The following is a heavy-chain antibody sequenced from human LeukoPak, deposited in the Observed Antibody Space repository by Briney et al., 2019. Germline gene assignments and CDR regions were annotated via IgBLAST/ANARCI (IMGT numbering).Heavy chain of an antibody. CDR2: FYYGGTT. D-gene: IGHD6-13*01. Sequence: PSETLSLTCTVSGGSISSSYWNWIRQPPGKGLEWIGYFYYGGTTNYNPSLRSRVTLSVDTSKNQFSLRLSSVTAADTAVYYCARHEGSSSWFQYWGQGILVTVSS. J-gene: IGHJ1*01. CDR1: GGSISSSY. V-gene: IGHV4-59*08. CDR3: ARHEGSSSWFQY.